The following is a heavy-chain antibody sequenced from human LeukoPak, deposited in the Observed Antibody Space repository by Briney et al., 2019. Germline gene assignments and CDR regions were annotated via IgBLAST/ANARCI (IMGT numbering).Heavy chain of an antibody. CDR2: IYYSGSN. Sequence: SETLSLTCTVSGGSINSGAYYWSWIRQHPGKGLGWIGYIYYSGSNYYNPSLKSRVTISVDTSKNQFSLKLSSVTAADTAVYYCAGCSGGSPIDAFHIWGQGTMVTVSS. D-gene: IGHD2-15*01. CDR1: GGSINSGAYY. J-gene: IGHJ3*02. CDR3: AGCSGGSPIDAFHI. V-gene: IGHV4-31*03.